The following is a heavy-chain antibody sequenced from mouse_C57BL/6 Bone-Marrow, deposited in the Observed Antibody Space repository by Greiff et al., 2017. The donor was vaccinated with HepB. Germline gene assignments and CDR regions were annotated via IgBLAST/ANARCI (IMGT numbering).Heavy chain of an antibody. CDR3: ARDYGSRTRFDY. V-gene: IGHV1-81*01. J-gene: IGHJ2*01. Sequence: VQLQQSGAELARPGASVKLSCKASGYTFTSYGISWVKQRTGQGLEWIGEIYPRSGNTYYNEKFKGKATLTADKSSSTAYLEFRSLTSEDSAVYVCARDYGSRTRFDYWGQGTTLTVAS. CDR2: IYPRSGNT. CDR1: GYTFTSYG. D-gene: IGHD1-1*01.